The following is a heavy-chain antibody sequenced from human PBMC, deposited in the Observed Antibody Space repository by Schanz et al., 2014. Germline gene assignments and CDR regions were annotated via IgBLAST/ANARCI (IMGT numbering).Heavy chain of an antibody. J-gene: IGHJ4*02. D-gene: IGHD3-10*01. CDR1: GFTFSSFA. CDR2: IGGSGSDT. V-gene: IGHV3-23*01. Sequence: EVQLLESGGGLVQPGGSLRLSCEASGFTFSSFAMSWVRQAPGKGLEWVSYIGGSGSDTYYADSVRGRFTISRDNSKNMLYLQMNSLRADGTAVYYCAKKGGDYGSGSCQISDDWGQGTLVTVSS. CDR3: AKKGGDYGSGSCQISDD.